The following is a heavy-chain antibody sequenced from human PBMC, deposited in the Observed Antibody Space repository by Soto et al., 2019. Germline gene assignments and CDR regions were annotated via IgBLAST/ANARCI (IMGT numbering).Heavy chain of an antibody. CDR3: ARWGGDKGYSYGPDY. CDR2: INAGNGNT. Sequence: ASVKVSCKASGYTFTSYAMHWVRQAPGQRLEWMGWINAGNGNTKYSQKFQGRVTITRDTSASTAYMELSSLRSEDTAVYYCARWGGDKGYSYGPDYWGQGTLVTV. CDR1: GYTFTSYA. V-gene: IGHV1-3*01. J-gene: IGHJ4*02. D-gene: IGHD5-18*01.